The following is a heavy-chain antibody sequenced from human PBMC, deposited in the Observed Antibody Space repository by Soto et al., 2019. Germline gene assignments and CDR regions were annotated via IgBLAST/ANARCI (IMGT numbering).Heavy chain of an antibody. CDR3: ARTVWLGELPNWFDP. CDR1: GGSVSSGSYY. Sequence: PSETLSLTCTVSGGSVSSGSYYWSWIRQPPGKGLEWIGYIYYSGSTNYNPSLKSRVTISVDTSKNQFSLKLSSVTAADTAVYYCARTVWLGELPNWFDPWGQGTLVTVSS. J-gene: IGHJ5*02. V-gene: IGHV4-61*01. D-gene: IGHD3-10*01. CDR2: IYYSGST.